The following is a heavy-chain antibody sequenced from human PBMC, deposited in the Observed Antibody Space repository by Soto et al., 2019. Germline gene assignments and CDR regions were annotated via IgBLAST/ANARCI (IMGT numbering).Heavy chain of an antibody. Sequence: QVQLVQSGAEVKKPGSSVKVSCKASGGTFSSYAISWVRQAPGQGLEWMGGIITIFGTANYAQKFQGIVTITADKSTSTAYMELSSVRSEDTAVYYCSGVYIVVVVAATGRYYYGMDVWGQGTTVTVSS. CDR3: SGVYIVVVVAATGRYYYGMDV. CDR1: GGTFSSYA. D-gene: IGHD2-15*01. J-gene: IGHJ6*02. V-gene: IGHV1-69*06. CDR2: IITIFGTA.